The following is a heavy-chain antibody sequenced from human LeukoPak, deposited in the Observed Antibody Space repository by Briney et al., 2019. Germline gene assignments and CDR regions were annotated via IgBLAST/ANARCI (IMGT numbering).Heavy chain of an antibody. V-gene: IGHV4-4*07. J-gene: IGHJ4*02. CDR2: IYTSGST. Sequence: SETMSLTCTVSGGSISSYYWSWIRQPAGKGLEWIGRIYTSGSTNYNPSLKSRVTMSVDTSKNQFSLKLSSVTAADTAVYYCARYDFWSGYYIDWGQGTLVTVSS. D-gene: IGHD3-3*01. CDR1: GGSISSYY. CDR3: ARYDFWSGYYID.